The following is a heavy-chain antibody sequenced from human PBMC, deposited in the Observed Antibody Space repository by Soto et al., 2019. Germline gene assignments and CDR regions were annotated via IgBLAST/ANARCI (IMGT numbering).Heavy chain of an antibody. Sequence: QVQLVESGGGLVKPGGSLRLSCAASGFTFSDYYMSWIRQAPGKGLEWVSYISSSSSYTNYADSVKGRFTISRDNAKKSLYLQMNRLRAEDTAVYYCARGHGTPYSYTYYFDYWGQGTLVTVSS. CDR1: GFTFSDYY. CDR3: ARGHGTPYSYTYYFDY. V-gene: IGHV3-11*05. CDR2: ISSSSSYT. J-gene: IGHJ4*02. D-gene: IGHD5-18*01.